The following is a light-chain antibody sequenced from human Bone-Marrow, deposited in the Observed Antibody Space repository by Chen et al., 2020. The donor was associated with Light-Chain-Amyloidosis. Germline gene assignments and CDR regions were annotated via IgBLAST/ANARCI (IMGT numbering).Light chain of an antibody. J-gene: IGLJ1*01. CDR1: SSDVGGDNH. Sequence: QSALTQPASASGSPGQSITTSCTGTSSDVGGDNHVSWHQQRQDKAPKLKIYEDTNRRSWVPDRCSGSRSDNTASLTSSELQAEDEDDYFCSSYTVTNTLVFGSGTRVTVL. CDR3: SSYTVTNTLV. CDR2: EDT. V-gene: IGLV2-14*01.